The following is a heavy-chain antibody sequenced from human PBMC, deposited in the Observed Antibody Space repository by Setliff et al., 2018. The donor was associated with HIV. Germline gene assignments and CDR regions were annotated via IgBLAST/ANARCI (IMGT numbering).Heavy chain of an antibody. V-gene: IGHV4-34*01. CDR3: ARLRVTMIMMLNYFDY. J-gene: IGHJ4*02. CDR2: INHSGST. D-gene: IGHD3-22*01. Sequence: PSETLSLTCAVYGGSFSGYYWSWIRQPPGKGLEWFGEINHSGSTNYNPSLKSRVTMSVETSKNQFSLRLTSVTAADTAVYFCARLRVTMIMMLNYFDYWGQGTLVTVSS. CDR1: GGSFSGYY.